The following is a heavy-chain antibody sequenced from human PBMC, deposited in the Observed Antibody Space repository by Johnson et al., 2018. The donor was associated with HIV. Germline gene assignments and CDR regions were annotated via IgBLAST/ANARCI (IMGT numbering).Heavy chain of an antibody. Sequence: QVQLVESGGGLIQPGGSLRLSCAASGFAVSSNYMSWVRQAPGKGLEWVAFITKDGMNEYYADSVKGRFTISRDNSKITLYLQMNSLRAEDTAVYYCAREGYSYDSSGYYSPFDIWGQGTMVTVSS. V-gene: IGHV3-30*03. CDR3: AREGYSYDSSGYYSPFDI. J-gene: IGHJ3*02. CDR1: GFAVSSNY. D-gene: IGHD3-22*01. CDR2: ITKDGMNE.